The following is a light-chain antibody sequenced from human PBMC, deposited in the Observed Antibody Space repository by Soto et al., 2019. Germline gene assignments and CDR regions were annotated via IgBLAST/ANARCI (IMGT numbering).Light chain of an antibody. CDR1: QSITTY. J-gene: IGKJ5*01. V-gene: IGKV1-39*01. Sequence: EIQMTQSPSSLSASVGDSVTITCRASQSITTYLNWYQQKPGKDHKIMIYAESSLQSGVPSRFSGSGSGTDFTLTLRSLKPEERSTDEGQQRSRTPITGGQGTRLEIK. CDR3: QQRSRTPIT. CDR2: AES.